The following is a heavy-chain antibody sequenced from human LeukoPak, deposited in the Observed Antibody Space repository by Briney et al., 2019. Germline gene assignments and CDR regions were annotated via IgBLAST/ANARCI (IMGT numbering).Heavy chain of an antibody. CDR1: GGSISSYY. J-gene: IGHJ5*02. D-gene: IGHD6-19*01. CDR3: ARRWLGTPAFDP. CDR2: IYYSGST. V-gene: IGHV4-59*01. Sequence: SETLSLTCTVSGGSISSYYWSWIRQPPGKGLEWIGYIYYSGSTNYNPSLKSRVTISVDTSKNQFSLKLSSVTAADTAVYYCARRWLGTPAFDPWGQGTLVTVSS.